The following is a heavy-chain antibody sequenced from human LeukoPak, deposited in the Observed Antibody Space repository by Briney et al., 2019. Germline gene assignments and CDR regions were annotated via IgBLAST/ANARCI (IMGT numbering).Heavy chain of an antibody. V-gene: IGHV1-69*05. CDR3: ARGIGWYFDY. CDR2: IIPIFSTA. CDR1: GGTFSSYA. Sequence: GASVKVSCKASGGTFSSYAISWVRQAPGQGLEWMGGIIPIFSTANYAQKFQGRVTITTDESTSTAYMELSSLRSEDTAVYYCARGIGWYFDYWGQGTLVTVSS. D-gene: IGHD2-21*01. J-gene: IGHJ4*02.